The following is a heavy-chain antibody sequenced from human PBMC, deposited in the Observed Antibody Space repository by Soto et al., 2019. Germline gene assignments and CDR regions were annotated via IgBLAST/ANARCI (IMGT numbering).Heavy chain of an antibody. V-gene: IGHV4-4*02. CDR1: GGSISSSNW. CDR2: IYHSGST. J-gene: IGHJ4*02. Sequence: PSETLSLTCAVSGGSISSSNWWSWVRQPPGKGLEWIGEIYHSGSTNYNPSLKSRVTISVDKSKNQFSLKLSSVTAADTAVYYCARDTRLVFGVVSYFDYWGQGTLVTV. CDR3: ARDTRLVFGVVSYFDY. D-gene: IGHD3-3*01.